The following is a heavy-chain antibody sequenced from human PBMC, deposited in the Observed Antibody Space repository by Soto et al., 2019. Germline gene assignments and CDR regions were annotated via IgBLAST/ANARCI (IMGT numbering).Heavy chain of an antibody. D-gene: IGHD3-22*01. CDR2: IFPNDEK. V-gene: IGHV2-26*01. CDR3: ARIGKDSRGRYGMAV. CDR1: GFSLSNARVG. Sequence: QVTLKESGPVLVKPTETLTLTCTVSGFSLSNARVGVSWIRQPPGKALEWLAHIFPNDEKSYSTSLKSRLTISKDPPKSQVVLTMTNMDPVDTAPYYCARIGKDSRGRYGMAVWGQGTTVTVSS. J-gene: IGHJ6*02.